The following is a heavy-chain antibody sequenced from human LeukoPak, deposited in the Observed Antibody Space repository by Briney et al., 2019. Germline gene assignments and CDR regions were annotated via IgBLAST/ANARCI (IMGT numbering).Heavy chain of an antibody. J-gene: IGHJ6*04. Sequence: GASVKVSCKASGYTFTSYYVHWVRQAPGQGLEWMGIINPSGGSTSYAQKFQGRVTMTRDTSTSTVYMELSSLRSEDTAVYYCAREGRYFDRLLDYYYYYGMDVWGKGTTVTVSS. CDR2: INPSGGST. CDR1: GYTFTSYY. D-gene: IGHD3-9*01. V-gene: IGHV1-46*01. CDR3: AREGRYFDRLLDYYYYYGMDV.